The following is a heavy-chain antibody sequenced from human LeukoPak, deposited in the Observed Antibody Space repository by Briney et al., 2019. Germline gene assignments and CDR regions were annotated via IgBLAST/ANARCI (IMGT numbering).Heavy chain of an antibody. J-gene: IGHJ4*02. D-gene: IGHD3-22*01. V-gene: IGHV4-61*03. CDR3: AGSDYYDRSGYSFYY. CDR2: IHYSGST. CDR1: GGSVSSGWYY. Sequence: PSETLSLTCTVSGGSVSSGWYYWIWIRQPPGQGLEWIGYIHYSGSTNYNPSLKTRVTILVDTSKTHFSLKLTSGTAADTAVYSWAGSDYYDRSGYSFYYWGQGTLVIVSS.